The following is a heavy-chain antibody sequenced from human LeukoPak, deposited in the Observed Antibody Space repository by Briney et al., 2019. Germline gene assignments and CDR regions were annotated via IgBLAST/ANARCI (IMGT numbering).Heavy chain of an antibody. Sequence: GGSLSFSCAVSGITLSNYGMSWFRQAPGKGLEWVAGISDSGGSTNYADSVKGRFTISRDNPKNTLYLQMNSLRAEDTAVYFCAKRGVVIRVILVGFHKEAYYFDSWGQGALVTVSS. CDR1: GITLSNYG. V-gene: IGHV3-23*01. J-gene: IGHJ4*02. CDR2: ISDSGGST. CDR3: AKRGVVIRVILVGFHKEAYYFDS. D-gene: IGHD3-22*01.